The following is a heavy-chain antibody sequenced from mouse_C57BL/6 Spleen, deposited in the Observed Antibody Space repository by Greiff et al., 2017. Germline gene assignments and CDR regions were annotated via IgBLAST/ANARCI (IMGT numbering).Heavy chain of an antibody. V-gene: IGHV3-6*01. J-gene: IGHJ4*01. Sequence: EVKLMESGPGLVKPSQSLSLTCSVTGYSITSGYYWNWIRQFPGNKLEWMGYISYDGSNNYNPSLKNRISITRDTSKNQFFLKLNSVTTEDTATYYCARWYYGSTYAMDYWGQGTSVTVSS. D-gene: IGHD1-1*01. CDR1: GYSITSGYY. CDR2: ISYDGSN. CDR3: ARWYYGSTYAMDY.